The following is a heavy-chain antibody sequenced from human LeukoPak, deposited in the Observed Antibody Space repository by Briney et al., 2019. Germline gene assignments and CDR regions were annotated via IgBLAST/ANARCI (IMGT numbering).Heavy chain of an antibody. J-gene: IGHJ4*02. Sequence: PSETLSLTCAVYGGSFSGYYWSWIHQPPGKGLEWIGEINHSGSTNYNPSLKSRVTISVDTSKNQFSLKLSSVTAADTAVYYCARHSRTYYDILTGPYGGYFDYWGQRTLVTVSS. CDR3: ARHSRTYYDILTGPYGGYFDY. CDR2: INHSGST. D-gene: IGHD3-9*01. CDR1: GGSFSGYY. V-gene: IGHV4-34*01.